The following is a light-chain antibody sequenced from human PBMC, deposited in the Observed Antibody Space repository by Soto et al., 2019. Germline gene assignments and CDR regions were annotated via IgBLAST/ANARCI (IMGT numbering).Light chain of an antibody. CDR2: EVR. CDR1: SSDVGGYNY. CDR3: SSYTSGSTLYV. J-gene: IGLJ1*01. V-gene: IGLV2-14*01. Sequence: QSALTQPASVSGSPGQSITISCTGTSSDVGGYNYVSWYQHHPGKAPKFMIYEVRSRPSGVSDRFSGSKSGNTASLTISGLQAEDEADYYCSSYTSGSTLYVFGSGTKLTVL.